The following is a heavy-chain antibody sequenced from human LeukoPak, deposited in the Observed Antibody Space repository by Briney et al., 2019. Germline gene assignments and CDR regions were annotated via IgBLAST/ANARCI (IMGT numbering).Heavy chain of an antibody. CDR1: GGSLSGYY. Sequence: PSETLSLTCAVYGGSLSGYYWSWIRQPPGKGLEWIGEINHGGSTNYNPSLKSRVTISVDTSKNQFSLKLSSVTAADTAVYYCAGSDGYWGQGTLVTVSS. CDR3: AGSDGY. J-gene: IGHJ4*02. V-gene: IGHV4-34*01. CDR2: INHGGST.